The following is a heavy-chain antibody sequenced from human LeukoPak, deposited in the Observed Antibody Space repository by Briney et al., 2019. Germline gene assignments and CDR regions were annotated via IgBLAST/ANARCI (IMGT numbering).Heavy chain of an antibody. CDR3: APSGSYHCYYYMDV. CDR2: IIPIFGTA. D-gene: IGHD1-26*01. J-gene: IGHJ6*03. CDR1: GGTFSSYA. Sequence: GASVKVSCKASGGTFSSYAISWVRQAPGQGLEWMGGIIPIFGTANYAQKFQGRVTITADESTSTAYMELSSLRSEDTAVYYCAPSGSYHCYYYMDVWGKGTTVTVSS. V-gene: IGHV1-69*13.